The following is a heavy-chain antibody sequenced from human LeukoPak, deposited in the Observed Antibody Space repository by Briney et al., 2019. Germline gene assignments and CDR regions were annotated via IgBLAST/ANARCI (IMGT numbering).Heavy chain of an antibody. D-gene: IGHD6-19*01. CDR1: GFTFSSYA. CDR2: LVYDARS. Sequence: GGSLGLSCAASGFTFSSYAMHWVRQAPGKGLEWVARLVYDARSDYANSVKGRFSISRDDSKNTLFLDMSNLRVEDTALYYCARDLSAAFDFWGQGVLVTVSS. J-gene: IGHJ4*02. CDR3: ARDLSAAFDF. V-gene: IGHV3-33*08.